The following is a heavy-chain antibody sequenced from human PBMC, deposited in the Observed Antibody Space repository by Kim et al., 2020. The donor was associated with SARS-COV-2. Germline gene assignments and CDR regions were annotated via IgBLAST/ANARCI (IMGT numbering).Heavy chain of an antibody. CDR2: IIPIFGTA. CDR1: GGTFSSYA. V-gene: IGHV1-69*13. CDR3: ARDGGLVEDTAMVGHFDY. Sequence: SVKVSCKASGGTFSSYAISWVRQAPGQGLEWMGGIIPIFGTANYAQKFQGRVTITADESTSTAYMELSSLRSEDTAVYYCARDGGLVEDTAMVGHFDYWGQGTLVTVSS. D-gene: IGHD5-18*01. J-gene: IGHJ4*02.